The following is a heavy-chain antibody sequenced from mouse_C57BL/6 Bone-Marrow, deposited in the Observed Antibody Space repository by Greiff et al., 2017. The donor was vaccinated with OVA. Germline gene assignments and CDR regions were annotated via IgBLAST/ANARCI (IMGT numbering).Heavy chain of an antibody. V-gene: IGHV1-74*01. D-gene: IGHD2-10*01. Sequence: QVQLQQPGAELVKPGASVKVSCKASGYTFTSYWMHWVKQRPGQGLEWIGRIHPSDSDTNYNGKFKGKATLTADKSSSTAYMQLSSLTSEDSAVYFCARESYYGNYGDYWGQGTTLTVSS. J-gene: IGHJ2*01. CDR2: IHPSDSDT. CDR3: ARESYYGNYGDY. CDR1: GYTFTSYW.